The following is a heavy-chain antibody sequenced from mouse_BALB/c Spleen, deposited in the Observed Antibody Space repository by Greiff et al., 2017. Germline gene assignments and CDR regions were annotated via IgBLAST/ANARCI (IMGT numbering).Heavy chain of an antibody. CDR3: ARGPFAY. V-gene: IGHV1-14*01. Sequence: EVQGVESGPELVKPGASVKMSCKASGYTFTSYVMHWVKQKPGQGLEWIGYINPYNDGTKYNEKFKGKATLTSDKSSSTAYMELSSLTSEDSAVYYCARGPFAYWGQGTLVTVSA. J-gene: IGHJ3*01. CDR1: GYTFTSYV. CDR2: INPYNDGT.